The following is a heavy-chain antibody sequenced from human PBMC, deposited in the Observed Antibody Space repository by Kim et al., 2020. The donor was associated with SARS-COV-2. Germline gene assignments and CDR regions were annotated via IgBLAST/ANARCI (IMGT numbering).Heavy chain of an antibody. V-gene: IGHV3-53*01. Sequence: STYSAESVKCRLTTSRENSKTTMYLQMNRLRAEDTAVYYCARDFGEYYFDYWGQGTLVTVSS. CDR3: ARDFGEYYFDY. D-gene: IGHD3-10*01. J-gene: IGHJ4*02. CDR2: ST.